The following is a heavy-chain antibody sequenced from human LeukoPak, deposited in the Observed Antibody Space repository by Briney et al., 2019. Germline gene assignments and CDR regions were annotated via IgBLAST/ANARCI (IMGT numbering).Heavy chain of an antibody. CDR1: GCSISSGDYY. Sequence: PSETLSLTCTVSGCSISSGDYYWSWIRQPPGKGLEWIGYIYYSGSTYYNPSLKSRVTISVDTSKNQFSLKLSSVTAADTAVYYCARGGHLDDFWSGYYFYWGQGTLVTVSS. D-gene: IGHD3-3*01. CDR3: ARGGHLDDFWSGYYFY. V-gene: IGHV4-30-4*08. CDR2: IYYSGST. J-gene: IGHJ4*02.